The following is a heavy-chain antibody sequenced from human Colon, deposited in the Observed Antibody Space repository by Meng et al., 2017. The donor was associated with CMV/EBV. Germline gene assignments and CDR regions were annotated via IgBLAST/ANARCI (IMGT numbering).Heavy chain of an antibody. V-gene: IGHV1-18*01. Sequence: QVQRVQSGAEVKTPGASVKVSCKTSGYTFTNFGISWVRQAPGQGLEWMAYISPYNGDTNYAQRFQGRVALTTDTSTSTVYMELGSLTSDDTAMYYCARELARGGYWGQGTLVTVSS. CDR3: ARELARGGY. CDR2: ISPYNGDT. CDR1: GYTFTNFG. J-gene: IGHJ4*02.